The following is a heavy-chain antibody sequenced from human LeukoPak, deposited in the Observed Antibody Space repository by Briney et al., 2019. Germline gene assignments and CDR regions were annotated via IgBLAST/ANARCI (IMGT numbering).Heavy chain of an antibody. Sequence: PGRSLRLSCAASGFTFSSYGMHWVRQAPGKGLEWVAVIWYDGSNKYYADSVKGRFTISRDNSKNTLYLQMNSLRAEDTAVYYCARDWGSYYDSSGPLFDYWGQGTLVTVSS. D-gene: IGHD3-22*01. J-gene: IGHJ4*02. CDR2: IWYDGSNK. CDR1: GFTFSSYG. CDR3: ARDWGSYYDSSGPLFDY. V-gene: IGHV3-33*01.